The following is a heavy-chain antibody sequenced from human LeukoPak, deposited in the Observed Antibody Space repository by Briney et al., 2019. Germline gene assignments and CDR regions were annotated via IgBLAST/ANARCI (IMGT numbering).Heavy chain of an antibody. D-gene: IGHD4-17*01. CDR2: INHSGST. CDR3: ARSGYGDYVVLYYYYGMDV. V-gene: IGHV4-34*01. CDR1: GGSFSGYY. Sequence: SETLSLTCAVYGGSFSGYYWSWFRQPPGKGLEWIGEINHSGSTNYNPSLKSRVTISVDTSKNQFSLKLSSVTAADTAVYYCARSGYGDYVVLYYYYGMDVWGQGTTVTVSS. J-gene: IGHJ6*02.